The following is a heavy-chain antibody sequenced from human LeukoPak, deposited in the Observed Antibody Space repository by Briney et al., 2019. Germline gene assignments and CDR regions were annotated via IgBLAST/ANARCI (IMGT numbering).Heavy chain of an antibody. J-gene: IGHJ3*02. CDR2: IYYSGST. Sequence: SETLSLTCAVSGASINIGDYYWSWLRQPPGKGLEWIGYIYYSGSTYYNPSLQNRLTISIDTSKNQFSLKLSSVTAADTAVYYCARAGYSYGYDAFDIWGQGTMVTVSS. V-gene: IGHV4-30-4*01. CDR3: ARAGYSYGYDAFDI. CDR1: GASINIGDYY. D-gene: IGHD5-18*01.